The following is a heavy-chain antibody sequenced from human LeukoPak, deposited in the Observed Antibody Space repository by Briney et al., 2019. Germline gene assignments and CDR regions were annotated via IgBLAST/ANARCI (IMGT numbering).Heavy chain of an antibody. Sequence: GGSLRLSCAASGFTFSSYSMNWVRQAPGKGLEWVSSISSSSSYIYYADSVKGRFTISRDNAKNSLYLQMNSLRAEDTAVYYCARVIGWELLDAFDIWGQGTMVTVSS. CDR3: ARVIGWELLDAFDI. CDR1: GFTFSSYS. CDR2: ISSSSSYI. J-gene: IGHJ3*02. D-gene: IGHD1-26*01. V-gene: IGHV3-21*01.